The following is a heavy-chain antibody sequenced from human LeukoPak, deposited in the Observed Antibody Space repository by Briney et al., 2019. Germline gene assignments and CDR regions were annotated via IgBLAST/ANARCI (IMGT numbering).Heavy chain of an antibody. Sequence: GASVKVSCKASGYTFTAYYMHWVRQAPGQGLEWMGWIDPDSGDTKYAQSFQGRATMTTDTSISAVFMELSRLRSDDTAVYFCGRDRIGVAGQDYWGPGTLVIVSS. J-gene: IGHJ4*02. CDR1: GYTFTAYY. CDR3: GRDRIGVAGQDY. D-gene: IGHD6-13*01. V-gene: IGHV1-2*02. CDR2: IDPDSGDT.